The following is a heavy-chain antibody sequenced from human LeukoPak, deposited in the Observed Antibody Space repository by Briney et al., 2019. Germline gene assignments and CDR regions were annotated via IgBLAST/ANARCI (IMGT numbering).Heavy chain of an antibody. CDR3: ARGGSLLLTALDAFDI. J-gene: IGHJ3*02. Sequence: ASVKVSCKASGYTFTSYYMHWARQAPGQGLEWMGIINPSGGSTSYAQKFQGRVTMTRNTSTSTVYMELSSLRSEDTAVYYCARGGSLLLTALDAFDIWGQGTMVTVSS. V-gene: IGHV1-46*01. CDR1: GYTFTSYY. D-gene: IGHD3-10*01. CDR2: INPSGGST.